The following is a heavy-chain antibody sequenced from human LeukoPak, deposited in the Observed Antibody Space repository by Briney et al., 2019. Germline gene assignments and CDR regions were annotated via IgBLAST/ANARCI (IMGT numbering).Heavy chain of an antibody. D-gene: IGHD6-19*01. CDR1: GGTFSSYA. J-gene: IGHJ4*02. V-gene: IGHV1-69*13. CDR2: IIPIFGTA. CDR3: ARPHSSGWGDFDY. Sequence: EASVKVSCKASGGTFSSYAISWVRQAPGQGLEWMGGIIPIFGTANYAQKFQGRVTITADESTSTAYMELSSLRSEDTAVYYCARPHSSGWGDFDYWGQGTLVTVSS.